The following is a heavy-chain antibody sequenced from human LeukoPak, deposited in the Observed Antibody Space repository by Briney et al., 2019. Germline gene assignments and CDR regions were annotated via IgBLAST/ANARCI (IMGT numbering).Heavy chain of an antibody. CDR1: GFTFSSYS. D-gene: IGHD6-19*01. V-gene: IGHV3-21*01. J-gene: IGHJ4*02. CDR3: ARLGDYSSAVAPFDY. Sequence: PGGSLRLSCAASGFTFSSYSMNWVRQAPGKGLEWVSSISSSSSYIYYADSVKGRFTISRDNAKNSLYLQMNSLRAEDTAVYYCARLGDYSSAVAPFDYWGQGTLVTVSS. CDR2: ISSSSSYI.